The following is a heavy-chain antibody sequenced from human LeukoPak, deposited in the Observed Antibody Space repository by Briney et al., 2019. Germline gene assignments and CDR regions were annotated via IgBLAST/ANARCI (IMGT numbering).Heavy chain of an antibody. CDR2: IYYSGST. CDR3: ARDQWLFPDY. V-gene: IGHV4-30-4*08. CDR1: GGSISSGDYY. J-gene: IGHJ4*02. D-gene: IGHD6-19*01. Sequence: SETLSLTCTVSGGSISSGDYYWSWIRQPPGKGLEWIGYIYYSGSTYYNPSLKSRVTISVDTSKNQFSLKLSSVTAANTAVYYCARDQWLFPDYWGQGTLVTVSS.